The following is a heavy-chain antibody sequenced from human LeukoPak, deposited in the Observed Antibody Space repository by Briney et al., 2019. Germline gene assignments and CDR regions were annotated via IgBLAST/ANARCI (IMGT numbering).Heavy chain of an antibody. CDR1: GGSISSSNW. D-gene: IGHD1-1*01. CDR3: ARARQLESFDY. J-gene: IGHJ4*02. V-gene: IGHV4-4*02. CDR2: IYHSGST. Sequence: SETLSLTCAVSGGSISSSNWWSWVRQPPGKGLEWIGEIYHSGSTNYNPSLKSRVTISVEKSKNQFSLKLSSVTAADTAVYYCARARQLESFDYWGQGTLVTVSS.